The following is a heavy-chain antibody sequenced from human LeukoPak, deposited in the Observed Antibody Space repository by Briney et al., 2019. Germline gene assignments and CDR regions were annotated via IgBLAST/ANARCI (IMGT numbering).Heavy chain of an antibody. D-gene: IGHD2-2*02. CDR2: ISYGGSNK. V-gene: IGHV3-30*04. CDR3: ARGGYCSSTSCYKRPRGSVFDY. Sequence: GGSLRLSCAASGFTFSSYAMHWVRQAPGKGLEWVAVISYGGSNKYYADSVKGRFTISRDNSKNTLYLQMNSLRAEDTAVYYCARGGYCSSTSCYKRPRGSVFDYWGQGTLVTVSS. J-gene: IGHJ4*02. CDR1: GFTFSSYA.